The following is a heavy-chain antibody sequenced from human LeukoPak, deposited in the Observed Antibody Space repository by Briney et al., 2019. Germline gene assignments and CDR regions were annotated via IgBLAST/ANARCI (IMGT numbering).Heavy chain of an antibody. CDR2: IYYSGST. V-gene: IGHV4-39*07. CDR1: GGSISSSSYY. CDR3: ARALAGYYYYMDV. J-gene: IGHJ6*03. D-gene: IGHD3-10*01. Sequence: PSETLSLTCTVSGGSISSSSYYWGWIRQPPGKGLEWFGSIYYSGSTYYNPSLKSRVTISVDTSKNQFSLKLSSVTAADTAVYYCARALAGYYYYMDVWGKGTTVTVSS.